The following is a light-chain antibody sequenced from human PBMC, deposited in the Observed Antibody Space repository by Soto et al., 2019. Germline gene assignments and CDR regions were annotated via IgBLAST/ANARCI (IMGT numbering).Light chain of an antibody. CDR2: EVV. CDR3: SSYGGDNNVV. Sequence: QSALTQPPSASGSPGQSVTISCTGPSSDVGGYNYVSLYQQHPGAAPNLMIYEVVKRPSGVPDRFSGSKSGNTASLTVSGLQAEDESDYYCSSYGGDNNVVFGGGTKLTVL. CDR1: SSDVGGYNY. V-gene: IGLV2-8*01. J-gene: IGLJ2*01.